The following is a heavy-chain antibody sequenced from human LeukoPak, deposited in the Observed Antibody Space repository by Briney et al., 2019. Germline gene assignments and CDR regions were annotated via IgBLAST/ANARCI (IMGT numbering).Heavy chain of an antibody. CDR3: AKGLAEIFGVVTVYYMDV. Sequence: PGGSLRLSCAASGFTFSSFAMSWVRQAPGKGLEWVSVLSGSGGSTYYADSVKGRFTISRDNSKNTLYLQMNSLRAEDTAVYYCAKGLAEIFGVVTVYYMDVWGKGTTVTVSS. CDR2: LSGSGGST. J-gene: IGHJ6*03. V-gene: IGHV3-23*01. CDR1: GFTFSSFA. D-gene: IGHD3-3*01.